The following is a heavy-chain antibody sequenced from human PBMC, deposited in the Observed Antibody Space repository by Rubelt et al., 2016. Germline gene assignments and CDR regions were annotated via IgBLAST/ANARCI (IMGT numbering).Heavy chain of an antibody. CDR3: ARDLPPFRRYNWNFPLDY. CDR2: ISAYNGNT. J-gene: IGHJ4*02. Sequence: QVQLVQSGAEVKKPGASVKVSCKASGYTFTSYGISWVRQAPGQGLEWMGWISAYNGNTNYAQKLQGRVTMTPDTSTSTADMELSSLRCDDTAVYYCARDLPPFRRYNWNFPLDYWGQGTLVTVSS. D-gene: IGHD1-7*01. V-gene: IGHV1-18*01. CDR1: GYTFTSYG.